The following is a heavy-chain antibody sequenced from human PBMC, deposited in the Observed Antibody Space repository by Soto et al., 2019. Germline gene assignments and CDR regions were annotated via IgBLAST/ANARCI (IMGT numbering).Heavy chain of an antibody. CDR3: ARARYSSGWYLFDY. D-gene: IGHD6-19*01. CDR2: INPDNGNT. J-gene: IGHJ4*02. Sequence: ASVKVSCKASGYTFTRYTMNWVRQAPGQRLEWMGWINPDNGNTKSSQKFQDRVIITRDTSASTAYMDLSSLRSEDTAVYYCARARYSSGWYLFDYWGQGTLVTVSS. CDR1: GYTFTRYT. V-gene: IGHV1-3*01.